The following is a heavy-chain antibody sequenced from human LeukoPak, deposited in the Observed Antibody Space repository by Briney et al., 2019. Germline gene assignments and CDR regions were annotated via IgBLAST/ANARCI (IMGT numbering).Heavy chain of an antibody. Sequence: GASVKVSCKASGYTFRTYDINWVRQGAGQGLEWMGWMTPNTGNTGYAQKFQGRVTMTRNTSISTAYMELSGLRSEDTAVYFCARGVRSFYSSSRGEYYFYMDVWGKGTTVSVSS. CDR2: MTPNTGNT. D-gene: IGHD6-13*01. V-gene: IGHV1-8*01. CDR3: ARGVRSFYSSSRGEYYFYMDV. J-gene: IGHJ6*03. CDR1: GYTFRTYD.